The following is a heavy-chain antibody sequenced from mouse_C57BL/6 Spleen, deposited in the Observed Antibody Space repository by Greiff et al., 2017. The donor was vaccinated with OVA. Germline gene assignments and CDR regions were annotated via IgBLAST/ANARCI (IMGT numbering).Heavy chain of an antibody. D-gene: IGHD1-1*01. CDR1: GYTFTSYG. V-gene: IGHV1-81*01. Sequence: VQLQQSGAELARPGASVKLSCKASGYTFTSYGISWVKQRTGQGLEWIGEIYPRSGNTYYNEKFKGKATLTADKSSSTVYMELRSLTSDDSSVYFCARSATVVDFDYWGQGTTLTVSS. CDR2: IYPRSGNT. CDR3: ARSATVVDFDY. J-gene: IGHJ2*01.